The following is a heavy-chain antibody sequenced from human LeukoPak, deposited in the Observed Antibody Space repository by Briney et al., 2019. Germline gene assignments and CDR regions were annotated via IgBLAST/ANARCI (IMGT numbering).Heavy chain of an antibody. CDR2: INPNSGGT. D-gene: IGHD3-10*01. V-gene: IGHV1-2*02. CDR3: ARDHYYGSGSYSNWFDP. J-gene: IGHJ5*02. Sequence: ASVKVSCKASGGTFSSYAISWVRQAPGQGLEWMGWINPNSGGTNYAQKFQGRVTMTRDTSISTAYMELSRLRSDDTAVYYCARDHYYGSGSYSNWFDPWGQGTLVTVSS. CDR1: GGTFSSYA.